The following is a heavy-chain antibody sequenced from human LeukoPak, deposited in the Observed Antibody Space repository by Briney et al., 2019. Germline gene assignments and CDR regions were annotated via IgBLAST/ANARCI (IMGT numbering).Heavy chain of an antibody. V-gene: IGHV1-69*05. Sequence: GASVKVSCKASGDTFSSYAISWVRQAPGQGLEWMGGIIPIFGTANYAQKFRGRVTITTDESTSTAYMELSSLRSEDTAVYSCARVRRRGIAVADWGQGTLVTVSS. CDR3: ARVRRRGIAVAD. J-gene: IGHJ4*02. CDR2: IIPIFGTA. D-gene: IGHD6-19*01. CDR1: GDTFSSYA.